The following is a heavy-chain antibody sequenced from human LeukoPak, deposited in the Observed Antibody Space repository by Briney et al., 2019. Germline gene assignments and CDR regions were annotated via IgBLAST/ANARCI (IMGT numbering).Heavy chain of an antibody. D-gene: IGHD6-6*01. CDR2: INSDGSST. CDR3: ARTGIAARPTVWFDP. V-gene: IGHV3-74*01. CDR1: GFTFSSYW. Sequence: GRSLRLSCAASGFTFSSYWMHWVRQAPGKGLVWVSHINSDGSSTNYADSVKGRFTISRDNAKNTLYLQMNSLRAEDTAVYYCARTGIAARPTVWFDPWGQGTLVTVSS. J-gene: IGHJ5*02.